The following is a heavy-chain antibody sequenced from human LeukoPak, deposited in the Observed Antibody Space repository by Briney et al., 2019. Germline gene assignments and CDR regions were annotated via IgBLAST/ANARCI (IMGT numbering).Heavy chain of an antibody. D-gene: IGHD3-22*01. V-gene: IGHV4-28*01. CDR2: IYYSGST. J-gene: IGHJ3*02. Sequence: PSDTLSLTCAVSGYSISSSNWWGWIRQPPGKGLEWIGYIYYSGSTYYNPSLKSRVTMSVDTSKNQFSLKLSSVTAVDTAVHYCARTYYYDSSGYYFPGAFDIWGQGTMVTVSS. CDR1: GYSISSSNW. CDR3: ARTYYYDSSGYYFPGAFDI.